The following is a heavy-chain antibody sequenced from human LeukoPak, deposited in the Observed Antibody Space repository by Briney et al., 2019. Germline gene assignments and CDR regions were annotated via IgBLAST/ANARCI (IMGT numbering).Heavy chain of an antibody. CDR2: IYSGGRT. CDR3: ASRSAGDYVNTFDI. CDR1: GFTVSSNY. V-gene: IGHV3-53*01. J-gene: IGHJ3*02. Sequence: GGSLRLSCAASGFTVSSNYVTWVRQAPGKGLEWVSVIYSGGRTYYADSVKGRFTISRDNSKSTLYLDMNSLRAEDTAVYYCASRSAGDYVNTFDIWGQGAMVTVSS. D-gene: IGHD4-17*01.